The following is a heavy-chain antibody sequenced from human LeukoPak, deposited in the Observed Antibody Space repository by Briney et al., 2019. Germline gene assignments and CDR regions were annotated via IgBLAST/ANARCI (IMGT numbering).Heavy chain of an antibody. Sequence: DPVKGRFTISRDNAKNSLYLQMTSLRAEDRAVNYCARREFEAFDMWGQGPMVTVSS. CDR3: ARREFEAFDM. D-gene: IGHD3-10*01. J-gene: IGHJ3*02. V-gene: IGHV3-7*04.